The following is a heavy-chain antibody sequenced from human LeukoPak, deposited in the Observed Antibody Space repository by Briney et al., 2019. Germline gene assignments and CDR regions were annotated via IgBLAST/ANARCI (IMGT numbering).Heavy chain of an antibody. V-gene: IGHV3-23*01. D-gene: IGHD3-9*01. Sequence: PGGSLRLSCAPSGFPFSSYAVSWVREAPGKGGGWVSAMSGSGGSTYYAASVKDRFTITRDNTKNTLYLQMNSLRAEDTAVYYCAKTQSYYDILSGYYPDYWGQGTLVTVSS. CDR3: AKTQSYYDILSGYYPDY. J-gene: IGHJ4*02. CDR1: GFPFSSYA. CDR2: MSGSGGST.